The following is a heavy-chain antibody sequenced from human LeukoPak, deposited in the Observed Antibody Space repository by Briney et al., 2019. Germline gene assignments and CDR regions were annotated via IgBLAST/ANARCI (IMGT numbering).Heavy chain of an antibody. V-gene: IGHV4-59*01. Sequence: SETLSLTCTVSGGSISSYYWSWIRQPPGKGLEWIGYIYYSGSTNYNPSLKSRVTISVDTSKNQFSLKLSSVTAADTAVYYCAREAVAGYEIDYWGQGTLVTVSS. CDR3: AREAVAGYEIDY. CDR2: IYYSGST. J-gene: IGHJ4*02. CDR1: GGSISSYY. D-gene: IGHD6-19*01.